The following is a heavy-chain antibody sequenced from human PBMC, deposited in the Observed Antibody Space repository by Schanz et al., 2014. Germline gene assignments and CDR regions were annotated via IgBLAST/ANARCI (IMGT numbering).Heavy chain of an antibody. V-gene: IGHV3-11*01. D-gene: IGHD2-2*01. Sequence: VQLLESGGGVVQPGRSRRLSCAASGFTFSDYYMSWIRQAPGKGLEWVSYISNSGTTIYYADSVKGRFTISRDNAKNSLYLQMNSLRVEDTAVYYCAKVAPAATYLDSWGLGTLVTVSS. CDR2: ISNSGTTI. CDR1: GFTFSDYY. CDR3: AKVAPAATYLDS. J-gene: IGHJ4*02.